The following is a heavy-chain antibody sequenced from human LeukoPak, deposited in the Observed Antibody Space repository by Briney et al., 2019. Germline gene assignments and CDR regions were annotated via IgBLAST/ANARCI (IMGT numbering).Heavy chain of an antibody. D-gene: IGHD3-22*01. Sequence: GGSLRLSCAASGFTFSSYSMNWVRQAPGKGLEWVSSISSSSSYIYYADSVKGRFTISRDNAKNSLYLQMNSLRAEGTAVYYCARGDYYDSSGYGYWGQGTLVTVSS. J-gene: IGHJ4*02. CDR3: ARGDYYDSSGYGY. CDR1: GFTFSSYS. V-gene: IGHV3-21*01. CDR2: ISSSSSYI.